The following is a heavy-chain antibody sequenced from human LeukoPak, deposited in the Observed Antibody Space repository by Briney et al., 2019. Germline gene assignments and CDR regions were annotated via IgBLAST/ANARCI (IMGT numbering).Heavy chain of an antibody. CDR2: IYNDGSST. V-gene: IGHV3-74*01. J-gene: IGHJ3*02. CDR1: GFTFSNYW. D-gene: IGHD1-26*01. CDR3: ARVRGGSGRSYAADAFDI. Sequence: GGSLRLSCAASGFTFSNYWMHWVRQAPGKGLVWVSRIYNDGSSTSYADFVKGRFTIARDNAKSTLYLQMNSLRAEDTAVYYCARVRGGSGRSYAADAFDIWGQGTMVTVSS.